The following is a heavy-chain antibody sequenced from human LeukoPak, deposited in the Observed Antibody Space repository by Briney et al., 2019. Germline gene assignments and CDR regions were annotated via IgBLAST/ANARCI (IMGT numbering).Heavy chain of an antibody. J-gene: IGHJ4*02. CDR3: ARDSSSSDPYFDY. D-gene: IGHD6-6*01. CDR2: ISAYNGNT. CDR1: GYTFTGFY. Sequence: ASVKVSCKASGYTFTGFYIHWVRQAPGQGLEWMGWISAYNGNTNYAQKLQGRVTMTTDTSTSTAYMELRSLRSDDTAVYYCARDSSSSDPYFDYWGQGTLVTVSS. V-gene: IGHV1-18*04.